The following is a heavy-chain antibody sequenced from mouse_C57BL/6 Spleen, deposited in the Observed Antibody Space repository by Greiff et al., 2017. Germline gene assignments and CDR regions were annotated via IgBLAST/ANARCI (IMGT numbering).Heavy chain of an antibody. CDR3: AREAAQALDY. V-gene: IGHV5-4*01. D-gene: IGHD3-2*02. CDR2: ISDGGSYT. CDR1: GFTFSSYA. Sequence: EVKLVESGGGLVKPGGSLKLSCAASGFTFSSYAMSWVRQTPEKRLEWVATISDGGSYTYYPDNVKGRFTISRDNAKNNLYLQMSQLKAEDTARYYCAREAAQALDYWGQGTTLTVSS. J-gene: IGHJ2*01.